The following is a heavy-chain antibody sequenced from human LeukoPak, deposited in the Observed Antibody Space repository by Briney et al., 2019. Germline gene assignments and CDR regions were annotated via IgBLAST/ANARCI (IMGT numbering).Heavy chain of an antibody. Sequence: GGSLRLSCAASGFTFSSYWMSWVRQAPGRGLEWVANIKQDGSEKYYVDSVKGRFTISRDNAKNSLYLQMNSLRAEDTAVYYCARLREIPVFGVVTKSTSYFDYWGQGTLVTVSS. CDR2: IKQDGSEK. J-gene: IGHJ4*02. CDR1: GFTFSSYW. V-gene: IGHV3-7*01. D-gene: IGHD3-3*01. CDR3: ARLREIPVFGVVTKSTSYFDY.